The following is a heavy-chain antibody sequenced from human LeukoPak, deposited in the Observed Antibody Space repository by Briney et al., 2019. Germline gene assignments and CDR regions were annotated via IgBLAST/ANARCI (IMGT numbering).Heavy chain of an antibody. Sequence: SETLSLTCTVSGGSFSSYYWSWIRQPPGKGLEWIGYIYYSGSTNYNPSLKSRVTISVDTSKNQFSLKLSSVTAADTAVYYCARHSRKAVAGRFDYWGQGTLVTVSS. J-gene: IGHJ4*02. CDR2: IYYSGST. CDR1: GGSFSSYY. D-gene: IGHD6-19*01. V-gene: IGHV4-59*08. CDR3: ARHSRKAVAGRFDY.